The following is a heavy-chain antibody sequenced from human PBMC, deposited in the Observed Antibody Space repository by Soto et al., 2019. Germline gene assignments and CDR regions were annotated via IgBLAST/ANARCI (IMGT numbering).Heavy chain of an antibody. CDR1: GFTFNNFG. CDR2: VSGEGSDT. Sequence: PGGSLRLSCAGSGFTFNNFGMIWVRQAPGKGLEWVSGVSGEGSDTYYVDSVKGRFTISRDNSKNTLYLQMNSLRVEDTAVYYCAKVPSTGSSEGFDYWGQGTLVTVSS. CDR3: AKVPSTGSSEGFDY. D-gene: IGHD1-26*01. J-gene: IGHJ4*02. V-gene: IGHV3-23*03.